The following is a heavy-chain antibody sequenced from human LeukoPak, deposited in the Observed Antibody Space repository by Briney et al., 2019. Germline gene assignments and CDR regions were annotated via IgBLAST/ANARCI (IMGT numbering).Heavy chain of an antibody. V-gene: IGHV4-39*07. CDR1: GGSIRSTSYY. CDR2: IYYSGST. Sequence: TSETLSLTCTVSGGSIRSTSYYWGWIRQPPGKGLEWIGSIYYSGSTYYNPSLKSRVTISVDTSKNQFSLRLTSVTAADTAVYYCARGYYGSGSSFDYWGQGTLVTVSS. J-gene: IGHJ4*02. D-gene: IGHD3-10*01. CDR3: ARGYYGSGSSFDY.